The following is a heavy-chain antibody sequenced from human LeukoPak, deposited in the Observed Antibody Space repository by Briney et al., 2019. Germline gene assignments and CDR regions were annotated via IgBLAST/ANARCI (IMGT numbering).Heavy chain of an antibody. CDR3: ARAKYGSGWYNTDY. Sequence: SETLSLTCAVYGGSFSGYYWSWIRQPPGKGLEWIGEINHSGSTNYNPSLKSRVTISVDTSKNQFSLKLSSVTAADTAVYYCARAKYGSGWYNTDYWGQGTLVTVSS. V-gene: IGHV4-34*01. CDR1: GGSFSGYY. D-gene: IGHD6-19*01. J-gene: IGHJ4*02. CDR2: INHSGST.